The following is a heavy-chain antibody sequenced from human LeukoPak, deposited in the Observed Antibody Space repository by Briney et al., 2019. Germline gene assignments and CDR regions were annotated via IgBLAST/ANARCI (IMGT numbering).Heavy chain of an antibody. J-gene: IGHJ3*02. CDR2: INPNSGGT. Sequence: ASVKASCKASGYTFTGYYMHWVRQAPGQGLEWMGWINPNSGGTNYAQKFQGRVTMTRDTSIRTAYMELSRLRSDDTAVYYCAAVAGLGNAFDIWGQGTMVTVSS. CDR1: GYTFTGYY. D-gene: IGHD6-19*01. V-gene: IGHV1-2*02. CDR3: AAVAGLGNAFDI.